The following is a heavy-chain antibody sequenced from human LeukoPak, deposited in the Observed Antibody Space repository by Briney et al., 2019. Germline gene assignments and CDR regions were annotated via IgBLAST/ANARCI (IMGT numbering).Heavy chain of an antibody. D-gene: IGHD3-22*01. CDR3: TKYYYASSGYLYYFDS. J-gene: IGHJ4*02. V-gene: IGHV3-15*01. Sequence: TGGSLRRSCAASGFTFSNAWMSWVRQAPGKGREGGGRIKSKTDGGATDYAAPVKGRLTISRGDSKNTLYLQMNSLKTEDTAVYYCTKYYYASSGYLYYFDSWGQGTLVTVSS. CDR2: IKSKTDGGAT. CDR1: GFTFSNAW.